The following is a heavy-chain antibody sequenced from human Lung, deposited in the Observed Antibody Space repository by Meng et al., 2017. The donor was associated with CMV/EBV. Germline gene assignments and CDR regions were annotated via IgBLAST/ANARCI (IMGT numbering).Heavy chain of an antibody. CDR2: ISGSGGST. D-gene: IGHD3-22*01. CDR1: FSAYA. J-gene: IGHJ5*02. V-gene: IGHV3-23*01. Sequence: FSAYAWNWIRQAPGKGLEWVATISGSGGSTYYAASVKGRFTIARDNYKNTVYLQVKGLRAEDTVVYYCAKDSGLSSCTDSSGYSPFDPWGQGTLVTVSS. CDR3: AKDSGLSSCTDSSGYSPFDP.